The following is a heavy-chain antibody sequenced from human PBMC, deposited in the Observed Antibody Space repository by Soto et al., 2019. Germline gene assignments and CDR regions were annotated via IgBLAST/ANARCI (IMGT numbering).Heavy chain of an antibody. CDR2: INSDGSTT. CDR3: ATDRSYTTDY. CDR1: GFTFSNSW. D-gene: IGHD1-26*01. Sequence: GSLRLSCAASGFTFSNSWMHWVRQAPGKGLVWVSYINSDGSTTTYADSVKGRFTISRDNAKNTVYLQITSLTAEDTAVYYCATDRSYTTDYWGQRTLVTVSS. V-gene: IGHV3-74*01. J-gene: IGHJ4*02.